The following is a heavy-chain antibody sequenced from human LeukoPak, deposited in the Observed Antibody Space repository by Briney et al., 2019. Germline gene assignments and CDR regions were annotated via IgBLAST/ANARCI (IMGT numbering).Heavy chain of an antibody. J-gene: IGHJ6*02. Sequence: SETLSLTCAVSGDSINSNNWWSWVRQPPRKGLEWIGEIYHSGSTNYNPSLKSRVTISVDTSKNQFSLKLSSVTAADTAVYYCARDRYSSGWFDYYYYYGMDVWGQGTTVTVSS. CDR2: IYHSGST. V-gene: IGHV4-4*02. CDR1: GDSINSNNW. CDR3: ARDRYSSGWFDYYYYYGMDV. D-gene: IGHD6-19*01.